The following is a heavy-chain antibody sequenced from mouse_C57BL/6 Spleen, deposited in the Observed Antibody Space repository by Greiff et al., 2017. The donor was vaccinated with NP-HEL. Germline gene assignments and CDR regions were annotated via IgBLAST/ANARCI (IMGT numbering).Heavy chain of an antibody. CDR1: GYTFTSYW. J-gene: IGHJ2*01. D-gene: IGHD2-3*01. Sequence: QVQLQQPGAELVMPGASVKLSCKASGYTFTSYWMHWVKQRPGQGLEWIGEIDPSDSYTNYNQKFKGKSTLTVDKSSSTAYMQLSSLTSEDSAVYYCAREDDGYYRWGQGTTLTVSS. CDR2: IDPSDSYT. CDR3: AREDDGYYR. V-gene: IGHV1-69*01.